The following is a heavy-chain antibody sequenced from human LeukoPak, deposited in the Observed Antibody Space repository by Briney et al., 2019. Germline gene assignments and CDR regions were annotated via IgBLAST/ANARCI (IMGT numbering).Heavy chain of an antibody. V-gene: IGHV1-2*02. CDR1: GYTFTGYY. D-gene: IGHD6-19*01. CDR3: ATDLSLAVAGTGYFDY. CDR2: INPNSGGT. J-gene: IGHJ4*02. Sequence: ASVKVSCKASGYTFTGYYMHWVRQAPGQGLEWMGWINPNSGGTNYAQKFQGRVTMTRDTSISTAYMELSRLRSDDTAVYYCATDLSLAVAGTGYFDYWGQGTLVTVSS.